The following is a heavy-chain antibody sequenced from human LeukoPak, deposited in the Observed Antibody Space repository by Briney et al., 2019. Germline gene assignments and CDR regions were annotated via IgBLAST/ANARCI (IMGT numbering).Heavy chain of an antibody. CDR1: GYTFIDYY. V-gene: IGHV1-2*06. CDR3: ARGAPGVVVPAAMFDP. CDR2: INVKSGAT. D-gene: IGHD2-2*01. Sequence: ASVKVSCKASGYTFIDYYFNWVRQAPGQGPEWMGRINVKSGATDYVQKFQGRVTVTRDTSISTAYMELSSLRSEDTAVYYCARGAPGVVVPAAMFDPWGQGTLVTVSS. J-gene: IGHJ5*02.